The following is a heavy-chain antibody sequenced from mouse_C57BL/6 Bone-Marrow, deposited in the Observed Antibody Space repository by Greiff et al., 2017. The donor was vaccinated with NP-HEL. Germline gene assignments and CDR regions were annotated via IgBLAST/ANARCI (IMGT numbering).Heavy chain of an antibody. D-gene: IGHD1-2*01. V-gene: IGHV1-4*01. CDR1: GYTLTSYT. CDR3: ARRLRQYFDV. CDR2: INPSSGYT. Sequence: VKLMESGAELARPGASVKMSCKASGYTLTSYTMHWVKQRPGQGLEWIGYINPSSGYTKYNQKFKDKATLTADKSSSTAYMQLSSLTSEDSAVYYCARRLRQYFDVWGTGTTVTVSS. J-gene: IGHJ1*03.